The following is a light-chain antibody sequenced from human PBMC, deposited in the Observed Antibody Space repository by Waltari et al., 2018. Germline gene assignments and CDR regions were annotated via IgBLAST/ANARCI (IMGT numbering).Light chain of an antibody. CDR1: QNIRSNC. Sequence: EIVLTQSPGTLSLSPGERATLSCRASQNIRSNCLAWYQQKPGQAPRPLIHDASTRATGIPDRFSGSGSGTDFTLTISRLEPEDFAVYYCQQYGSSPFIFGPGTKVDIK. J-gene: IGKJ3*01. CDR2: DAS. CDR3: QQYGSSPFI. V-gene: IGKV3-20*01.